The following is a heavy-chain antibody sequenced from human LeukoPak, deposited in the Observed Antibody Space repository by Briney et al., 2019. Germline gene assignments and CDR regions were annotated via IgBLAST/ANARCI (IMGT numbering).Heavy chain of an antibody. Sequence: PSETLSLTCAVSGDSITTNHWWSWVRQTPDKGLEWVGEIFRGGSPNYNPSLKSRVTISMDKSKNQFSLLVTSVTAADTALYFCARVVVMPFNYFEVWGQGIQVAVSS. D-gene: IGHD2/OR15-2a*01. J-gene: IGHJ4*02. CDR2: IFRGGSP. CDR1: GDSITTNHW. V-gene: IGHV4-4*02. CDR3: ARVVVMPFNYFEV.